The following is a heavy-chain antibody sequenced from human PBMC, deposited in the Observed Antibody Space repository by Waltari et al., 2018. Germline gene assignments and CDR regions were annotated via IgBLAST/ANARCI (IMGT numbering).Heavy chain of an antibody. CDR2: IYPGASDT. V-gene: IGHV5-51*01. CDR3: VRGWDFWTPWSGIDV. Sequence: EVQLVQSGAEVKKPGESLKISCKGSGYSFTSYWIGWVRQMPGNGLEWMGIIYPGASDTGYSPSFQGQVTISADKSSSTAYLQWSSLKASDTAMYYCVRGWDFWTPWSGIDVWGQGTTVTVSS. D-gene: IGHD3-3*01. J-gene: IGHJ6*02. CDR1: GYSFTSYW.